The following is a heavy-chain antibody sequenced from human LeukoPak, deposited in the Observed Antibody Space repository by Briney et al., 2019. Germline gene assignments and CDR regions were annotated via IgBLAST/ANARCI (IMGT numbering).Heavy chain of an antibody. V-gene: IGHV1-8*01. D-gene: IGHD3-22*01. CDR2: MNPNSGNT. CDR1: GYTFTSYD. Sequence: ASVKVSCKASGYTFTSYDINWVRQATGQGLEWMGWMNPNSGNTGYAQKFQGRVTITADESTSTAYMELSSLRSEDTAVHYCASAGHPGEASNYYDSSMAYWGQGTLVTVSS. J-gene: IGHJ4*02. CDR3: ASAGHPGEASNYYDSSMAY.